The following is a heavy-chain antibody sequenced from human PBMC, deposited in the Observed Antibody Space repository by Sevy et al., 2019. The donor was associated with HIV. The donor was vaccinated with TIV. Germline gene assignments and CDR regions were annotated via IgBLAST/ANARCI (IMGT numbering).Heavy chain of an antibody. CDR3: ARVEVYCSGGSCYRYFDY. CDR2: INSDGNST. D-gene: IGHD2-15*01. J-gene: IGHJ4*02. CDR1: GFTFSSYW. V-gene: IGHV3-74*01. Sequence: GGSLRLSCAASGFTFSSYWMHWVRQAPGKGLVWVSRINSDGNSTSYADSVKGRFTIARDNAKNTLYLQMNRLRAEDTAVYYCARVEVYCSGGSCYRYFDYWGQGTLVTVSS.